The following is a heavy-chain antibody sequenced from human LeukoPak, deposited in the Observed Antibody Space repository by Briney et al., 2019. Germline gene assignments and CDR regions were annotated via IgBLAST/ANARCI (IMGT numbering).Heavy chain of an antibody. V-gene: IGHV3-7*01. J-gene: IGHJ4*02. Sequence: GGSLRLSCAASGFTFSAYWMSWVRQAPGKGLEWVANIKQDGSDKYYVDSVKGRFTISRDNSKNTLYLQMNSLRAEDTAVYYCATQRYDILTGGGNYFDYWGQGTLVTVSS. D-gene: IGHD3-9*01. CDR1: GFTFSAYW. CDR3: ATQRYDILTGGGNYFDY. CDR2: IKQDGSDK.